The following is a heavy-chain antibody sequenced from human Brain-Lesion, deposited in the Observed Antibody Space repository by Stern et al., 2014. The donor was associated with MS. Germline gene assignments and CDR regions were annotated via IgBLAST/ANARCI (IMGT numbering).Heavy chain of an antibody. J-gene: IGHJ4*02. D-gene: IGHD1-26*01. CDR2: ISYSGFS. CDR3: ARHDSVPRPSQLYSARDRGPGYFDY. V-gene: IGHV4-39*01. CDR1: GGSISSSTYY. Sequence: MQLVESGPGLVKPSETLSLTCTVSGGSISSSTYYWAWIRQPPGKGLGWIGNISYSGFSYYNPSLKSRVTISVDMSKNQFSLKLSSVTAADTAIYYCARHDSVPRPSQLYSARDRGPGYFDYWGQGTLVTVSS.